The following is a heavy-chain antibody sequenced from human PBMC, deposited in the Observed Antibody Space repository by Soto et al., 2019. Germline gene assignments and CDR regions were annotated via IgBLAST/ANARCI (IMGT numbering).Heavy chain of an antibody. V-gene: IGHV1-69*13. D-gene: IGHD1-7*01. CDR1: GGTFSSYA. CDR3: AGPPELTRIYYYYGMDV. CDR2: IIPIFGTA. J-gene: IGHJ6*02. Sequence: ASVKVSCKASGGTFSSYAISWVRQAPGQGLERMGGIIPIFGTANYAQKFQGRVTITADESTSTAYMELSSLRSEDTAVYYCAGPPELTRIYYYYGMDVWGQGTTVTVSS.